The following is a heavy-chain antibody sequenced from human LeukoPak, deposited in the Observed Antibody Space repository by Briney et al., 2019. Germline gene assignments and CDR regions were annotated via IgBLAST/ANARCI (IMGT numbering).Heavy chain of an antibody. CDR3: AKGRTSYYSYAMDI. Sequence: GGSLRLSCAASGFTFSSHSMNWVRQAPGKGLEWVSYISSSSSTIYYADSVKGRFTISRDNSKNTLCLQMNSLRAEDTAVYYCAKGRTSYYSYAMDIWGQGTTVTVSS. CDR1: GFTFSSHS. V-gene: IGHV3-48*01. CDR2: ISSSSSTI. J-gene: IGHJ6*02. D-gene: IGHD1-14*01.